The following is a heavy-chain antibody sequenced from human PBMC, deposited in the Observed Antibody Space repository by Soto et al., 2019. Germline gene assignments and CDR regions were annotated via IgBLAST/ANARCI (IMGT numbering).Heavy chain of an antibody. CDR1: GGSFSGYY. Sequence: SETLSLTCAVYGGSFSGYYWSWIRQPPGKGLEWIGEINHSGSTNYNPSLKSRVTISVDTSKNQFSLKLSSVTAADTAVYYCARVKILVYYYYMDVWGKGTTVTVSS. CDR3: ARVKILVYYYYMDV. CDR2: INHSGST. D-gene: IGHD2-21*01. J-gene: IGHJ6*03. V-gene: IGHV4-34*01.